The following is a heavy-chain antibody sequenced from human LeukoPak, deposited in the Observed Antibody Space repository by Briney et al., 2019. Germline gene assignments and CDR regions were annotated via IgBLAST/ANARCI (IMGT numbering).Heavy chain of an antibody. J-gene: IGHJ4*02. CDR2: IYHSGST. V-gene: IGHV4-30-2*01. CDR1: GGSISSGGYS. D-gene: IGHD3-3*01. Sequence: SETPSLTCAVSGGSISSGGYSWSWIRQPPGKGLEWIGYIYHSGSTYYNPSLKSRVTISVDRSKNQFSLKLSSVTAADTAVYYCARGTGVALFLFDYWGQGTLVTVSS. CDR3: ARGTGVALFLFDY.